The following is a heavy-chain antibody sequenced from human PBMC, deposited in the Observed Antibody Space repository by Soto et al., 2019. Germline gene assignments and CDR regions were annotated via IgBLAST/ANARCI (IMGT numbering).Heavy chain of an antibody. CDR3: ARDPVCSGGSCYDY. D-gene: IGHD2-15*01. CDR1: GFTFSRYL. CDR2: IKQDGSEI. Sequence: GGSLRLSCAASGFTFSRYLMTWVRQSPGKGLEWVANIKQDGSEIYYVDSVKGRFTISRDNAENSLYLQMNSLRAEDTAVYYCARDPVCSGGSCYDYWGQGTLVTVSS. J-gene: IGHJ4*02. V-gene: IGHV3-7*01.